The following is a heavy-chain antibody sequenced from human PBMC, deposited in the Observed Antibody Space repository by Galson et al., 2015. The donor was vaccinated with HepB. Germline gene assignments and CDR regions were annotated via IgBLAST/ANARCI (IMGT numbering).Heavy chain of an antibody. J-gene: IGHJ6*02. CDR3: TRLPQLRGYYYGMDV. D-gene: IGHD3-10*01. V-gene: IGHV3-73*01. Sequence: SLRLSCAASGFTFSGSAMHWVRQASGKGLEWVGRIRSKANSYATAYAASVKGRFTISRDDSKNTAYLQMNSLKTEDTAVYYCTRLPQLRGYYYGMDVWGQGTTVTVSS. CDR2: IRSKANSYAT. CDR1: GFTFSGSA.